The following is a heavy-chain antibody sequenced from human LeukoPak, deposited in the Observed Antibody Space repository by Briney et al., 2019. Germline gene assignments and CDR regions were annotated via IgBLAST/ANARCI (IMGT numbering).Heavy chain of an antibody. CDR1: GFTFSRYW. J-gene: IGHJ4*02. CDR2: IKNDGSST. V-gene: IGHV3-74*03. CDR3: ASALGGQGGH. D-gene: IGHD1-26*01. Sequence: GGSLRLSCAASGFTFSRYWMHWVRQAPGKGLVWVSLIKNDGSSTTYADSVKGRFTISRDNAKNTLLLQMNSLRADDTAIYYCASALGGQGGHWGQGTLVTVSS.